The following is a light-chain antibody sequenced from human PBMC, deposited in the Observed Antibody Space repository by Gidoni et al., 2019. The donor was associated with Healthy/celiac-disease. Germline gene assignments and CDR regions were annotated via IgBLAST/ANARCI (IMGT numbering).Light chain of an antibody. CDR2: DVS. Sequence: QSALTQPDSVSGSPGQSITITCTGTSRDVGGYNYVSWYQQHPVKAPKLMIYDVSNRPSGVSNRFSGSKSGNTASLTISGLQAEYEADYYCSSYTSSSTLVVFGGGTKLTVL. J-gene: IGLJ2*01. V-gene: IGLV2-14*01. CDR1: SRDVGGYNY. CDR3: SSYTSSSTLVV.